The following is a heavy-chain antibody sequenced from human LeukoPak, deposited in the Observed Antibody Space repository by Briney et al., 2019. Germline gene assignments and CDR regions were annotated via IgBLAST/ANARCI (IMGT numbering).Heavy chain of an antibody. CDR2: IRYDGSNK. D-gene: IGHD2-15*01. J-gene: IGHJ4*02. CDR3: ASPPRRCSGGSCYFDY. CDR1: GFTFSSYV. Sequence: GGSLRLSCAASGFTFSSYVMHWVRQAPGKGLEWVAFIRYDGSNKYYADSVKGRFTISRDNSKDTLYLQMNSLRAEDTAVYYCASPPRRCSGGSCYFDYWGQGTLVTVSS. V-gene: IGHV3-30*02.